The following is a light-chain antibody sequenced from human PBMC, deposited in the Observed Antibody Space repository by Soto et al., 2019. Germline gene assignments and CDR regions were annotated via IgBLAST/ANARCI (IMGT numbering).Light chain of an antibody. CDR3: QQYGGSPPYT. Sequence: PGERATLSCRASQRVSSIYLAWYQQKPGQAPRLLIYRASSRATGIPDRFSGSGSGTDFTLTISRLEPEDFAVYYCQQYGGSPPYTFGQGTKLEIK. CDR2: RAS. V-gene: IGKV3-20*01. J-gene: IGKJ2*01. CDR1: QRVSSIY.